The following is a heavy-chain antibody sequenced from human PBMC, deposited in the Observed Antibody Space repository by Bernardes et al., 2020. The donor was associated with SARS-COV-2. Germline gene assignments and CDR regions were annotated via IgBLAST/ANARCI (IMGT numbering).Heavy chain of an antibody. CDR2: IYTSGST. CDR1: GGSISSYY. V-gene: IGHV4-4*07. CDR3: ARVFGRGGYYYYMDV. Sequence: SETLSLTCTVSGGSISSYYWSWIRQPAGKGLEWIGRIYTSGSTNYNPSLKSRVTMSVDTSKNQFYLKLSSVTAADTAVYYCARVFGRGGYYYYMDVWGKGTTVTVSS. J-gene: IGHJ6*03. D-gene: IGHD1-26*01.